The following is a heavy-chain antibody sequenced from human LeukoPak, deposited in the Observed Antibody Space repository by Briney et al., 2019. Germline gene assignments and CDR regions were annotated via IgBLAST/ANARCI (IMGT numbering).Heavy chain of an antibody. CDR1: GYTFTSYG. V-gene: IGHV1-18*01. D-gene: IGHD3-22*01. Sequence: ASVKVSCKASGYTFTSYGISWVRQAPGQGLEWMGWISAYNGDTNYAQKLQGRVTMTTDTSTSTAYMELRSLRSDDTAVYYCARVRGYYDSSGPRDYWGQGTLVTVSS. CDR2: ISAYNGDT. CDR3: ARVRGYYDSSGPRDY. J-gene: IGHJ4*02.